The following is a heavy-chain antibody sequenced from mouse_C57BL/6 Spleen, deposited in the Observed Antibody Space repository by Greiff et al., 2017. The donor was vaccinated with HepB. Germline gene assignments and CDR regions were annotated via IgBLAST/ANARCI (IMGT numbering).Heavy chain of an antibody. J-gene: IGHJ3*01. CDR1: GFTFSNYW. D-gene: IGHD2-2*01. V-gene: IGHV6-3*01. CDR3: PSTMVTSWFAY. Sequence: EVKLEESGGGLVQPGGSMKLSCVASGFTFSNYWMNWVRQSPEKGLEWVAQIRLKSDNYATHYAESVKGRFTISRDDSKSSVYLQMNNLRAEDTGIYYCPSTMVTSWFAYWGQGTLVTVSA. CDR2: IRLKSDNYAT.